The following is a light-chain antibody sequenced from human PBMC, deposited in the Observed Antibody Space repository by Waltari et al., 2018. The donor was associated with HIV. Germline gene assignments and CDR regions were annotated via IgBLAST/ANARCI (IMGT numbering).Light chain of an antibody. CDR3: QSYDSSNHVV. CDR2: EDK. V-gene: IGLV6-57*03. CDR1: RGSIASNF. Sequence: NFMLTQAHSVSESPGKTVTISCTRSRGSIASNFVQWDQQRPGSAPTIVIYEDKERPSGVPDRFSGSIDSSSNSASLTISGLKTEDEADYYCQSYDSSNHVVFGGGTKLTVL. J-gene: IGLJ2*01.